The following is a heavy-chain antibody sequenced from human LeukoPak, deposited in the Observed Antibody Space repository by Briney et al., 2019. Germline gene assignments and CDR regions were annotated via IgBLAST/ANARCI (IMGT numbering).Heavy chain of an antibody. V-gene: IGHV4-38-2*02. D-gene: IGHD3-22*01. CDR1: TYSISSGYY. J-gene: IGHJ6*02. CDR2: IYHNGNT. Sequence: SETLSLTCTVSTYSISSGYYWGWIRQPPGKGLEWIGNIYHNGNTYYNPSLKSRVTISVDTSKNQFSLKLSSVTAADTAVYYCAGADYYDSGGYPPGYYYYGMDVWGQGTTVTVSS. CDR3: AGADYYDSGGYPPGYYYYGMDV.